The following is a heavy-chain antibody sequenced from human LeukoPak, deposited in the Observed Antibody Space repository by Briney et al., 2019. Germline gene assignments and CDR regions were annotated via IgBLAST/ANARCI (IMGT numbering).Heavy chain of an antibody. J-gene: IGHJ5*02. CDR3: AREPPYYGSGSYSPGDNWFDP. D-gene: IGHD3-10*01. CDR1: GGTFSSYA. CDR2: IIPIFGTA. V-gene: IGHV1-69*05. Sequence: SVKVSCKASGGTFSSYAISWVRQAPGQGLEWMGGIIPIFGTANYAQKFQGRATITTDESTSTAYMELSSLRSEDTAVYYCAREPPYYGSGSYSPGDNWFDPWGQGTLVTVSS.